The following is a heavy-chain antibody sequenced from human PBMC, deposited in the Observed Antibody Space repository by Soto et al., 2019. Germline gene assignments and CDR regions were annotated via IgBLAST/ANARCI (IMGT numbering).Heavy chain of an antibody. Sequence: EVQLLESGGGLVQPGGSLRLSCATSGFTFSSYAMHWVRQAPEKGLEWVSAITGSGTGTYYADSVKGRFTISRDNSKNTVHLQMNSLRAEDTAVYYCAKCEPMDCSSTSCYFRYYYYGMDVWGQGTTVTVSS. CDR3: AKCEPMDCSSTSCYFRYYYYGMDV. CDR2: ITGSGTGT. CDR1: GFTFSSYA. J-gene: IGHJ6*02. V-gene: IGHV3-23*01. D-gene: IGHD2-2*01.